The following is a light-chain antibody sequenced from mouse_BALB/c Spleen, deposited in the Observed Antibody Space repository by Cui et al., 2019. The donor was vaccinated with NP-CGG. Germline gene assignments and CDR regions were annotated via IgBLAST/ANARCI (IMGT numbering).Light chain of an antibody. J-gene: IGLJ1*01. Sequence: QAVVTQASALTPSPGETVTLTFRSSTGAVTTSNYANWVQEKPDHLFTGLIGGTNNRVPGVPARFSGSLIGDKAALTIIGAQTEDEAIYFCALWYSNHWVFGGGTKLTVL. V-gene: IGLV1*01. CDR2: GTN. CDR3: ALWYSNHWV. CDR1: TGAVTTSNY.